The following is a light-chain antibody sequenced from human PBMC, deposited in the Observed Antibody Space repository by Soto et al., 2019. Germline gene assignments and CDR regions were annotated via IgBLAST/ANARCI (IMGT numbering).Light chain of an antibody. CDR3: HQIFSAPFT. Sequence: IQMTQSPSSLSASVGDRVTVTCRASQTIKKYLNWYQCKPGKAPKLLIYGASNLQRGVPSRVSGSGSGTDFTLTISRLETEDFATYYCHQIFSAPFTFGQGTGLE. CDR2: GAS. J-gene: IGKJ2*01. CDR1: QTIKKY. V-gene: IGKV1-39*01.